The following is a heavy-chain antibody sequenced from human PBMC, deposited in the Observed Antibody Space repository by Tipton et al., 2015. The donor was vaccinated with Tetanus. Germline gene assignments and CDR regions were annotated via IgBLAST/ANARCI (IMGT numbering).Heavy chain of an antibody. CDR1: GGSINRGDYY. CDR2: IYSNGNI. CDR3: ARGNGEGSGWYTY. V-gene: IGHV4-30-4*01. J-gene: IGHJ4*02. Sequence: TLSLTCTVSGGSINRGDYYWTWIRQSPGKGLEWIGYIYSNGNIYYNPSLESRAIISSDTSKNQFSLKLTSVSAADPAVYYCARGNGEGSGWYTYWGQGTQVTVAS. D-gene: IGHD6-19*01.